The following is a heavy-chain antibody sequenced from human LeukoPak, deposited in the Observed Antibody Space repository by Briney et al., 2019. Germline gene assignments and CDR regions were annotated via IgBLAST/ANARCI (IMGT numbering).Heavy chain of an antibody. CDR2: ISAYNGNT. J-gene: IGHJ4*02. CDR3: ARDSVYVVVPAPDY. V-gene: IGHV1-18*01. D-gene: IGHD2-2*01. CDR1: GYTFTSYG. Sequence: ASVKVSCKASGYTFTSYGISWARQAPGQGLERMGWISAYNGNTNYAQKLQGRVTMTTDTSTSTAYMELRSLRSDDTAVYYCARDSVYVVVPAPDYWGQGTLVTVSS.